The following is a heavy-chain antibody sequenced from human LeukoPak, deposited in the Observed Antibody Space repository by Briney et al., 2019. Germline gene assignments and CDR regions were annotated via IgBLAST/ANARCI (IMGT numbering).Heavy chain of an antibody. CDR2: ISAYNGNT. CDR1: GYTFTSYG. J-gene: IGHJ5*02. CDR3: ARVRFWKIGNPHQENWFDP. D-gene: IGHD3-3*01. Sequence: ASVKVSCKASGYTFTSYGISWVRQAPGQGLEWMGWISAYNGNTNYAQKLQGRVTMTTDTSTSTAYMELRSLRSDDTAVYYCARVRFWKIGNPHQENWFDPWGQGTLVTVSS. V-gene: IGHV1-18*01.